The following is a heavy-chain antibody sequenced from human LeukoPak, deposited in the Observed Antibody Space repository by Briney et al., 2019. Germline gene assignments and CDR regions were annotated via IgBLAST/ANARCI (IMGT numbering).Heavy chain of an antibody. CDR3: ARDPGIPAAGTVGYFDY. D-gene: IGHD6-13*01. Sequence: GGSLRLSCAASGFTFSSYWMSWVRQAPGKGLEWVANIKQDESEKFYVDSVEGRFTISRDNAKNSLYLQMNSLRAEDTAVYYCARDPGIPAAGTVGYFDYWGQGTLVTVSS. V-gene: IGHV3-7*01. CDR1: GFTFSSYW. CDR2: IKQDESEK. J-gene: IGHJ4*02.